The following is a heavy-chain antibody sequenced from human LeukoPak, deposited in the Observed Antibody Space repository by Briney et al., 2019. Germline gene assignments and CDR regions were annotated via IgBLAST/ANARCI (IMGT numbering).Heavy chain of an antibody. Sequence: SETLSLTCTVSGGSISSGSYYWSWIRQPAGKGLEWIGRIYTSGSTNYNPSLKSRVTISVDTSKNQFSLKLSSVTAADTAVYYCARWLRNYGYDAFDIWGQGTMVTVSS. CDR1: GGSISSGSYY. V-gene: IGHV4-61*02. D-gene: IGHD4-17*01. CDR2: IYTSGST. J-gene: IGHJ3*02. CDR3: ARWLRNYGYDAFDI.